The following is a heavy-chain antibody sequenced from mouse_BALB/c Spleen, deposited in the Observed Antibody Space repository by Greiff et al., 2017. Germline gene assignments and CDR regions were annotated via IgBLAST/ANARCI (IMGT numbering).Heavy chain of an antibody. Sequence: EVKLMESGGGLVQPGGSRKLSCAASGFTFSDYGMAWVRQAPGKGPEWVAFISNLAYSIYYADTVTGRFTISRENAKNTLYLEMSSLRSEDTAMYYCARDYGSSYFAYWGQGTLVTVSA. CDR1: GFTFSDYG. D-gene: IGHD1-1*01. CDR3: ARDYGSSYFAY. CDR2: ISNLAYSI. V-gene: IGHV5-15*02. J-gene: IGHJ3*01.